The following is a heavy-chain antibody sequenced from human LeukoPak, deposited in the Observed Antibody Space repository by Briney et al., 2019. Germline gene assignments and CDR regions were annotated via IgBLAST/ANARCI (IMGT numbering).Heavy chain of an antibody. V-gene: IGHV1-18*01. CDR3: ARDSSGFYYVH. J-gene: IGHJ4*02. CDR1: GYTFTDFG. Sequence: VASVKGSCKTSGYTFTDFGINWVRQAPGQGLEWMGRFTTYNGNTNYAQKFQGRVTMATDTSTTTAYLEVTSLRSDDTAVYYCARDSSGFYYVHWGQGTLVTVSS. D-gene: IGHD3-22*01. CDR2: FTTYNGNT.